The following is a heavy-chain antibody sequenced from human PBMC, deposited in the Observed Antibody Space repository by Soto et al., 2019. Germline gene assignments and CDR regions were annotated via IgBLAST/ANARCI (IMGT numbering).Heavy chain of an antibody. Sequence: ASVKFSCKASGYTFTSFGFIWVRQAPGQGLEWMGWIYPYNGNTNYAPKFQGRVTMTTDTSTNTAYMDLRSLRSDDTAVYYCARDNYDSSGRYLAEYFHHWGQGTLVTVSS. V-gene: IGHV1-18*04. J-gene: IGHJ1*01. CDR1: GYTFTSFG. D-gene: IGHD3-22*01. CDR3: ARDNYDSSGRYLAEYFHH. CDR2: IYPYNGNT.